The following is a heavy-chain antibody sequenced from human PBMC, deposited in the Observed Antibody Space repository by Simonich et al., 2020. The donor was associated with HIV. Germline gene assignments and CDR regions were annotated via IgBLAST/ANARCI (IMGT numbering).Heavy chain of an antibody. Sequence: QVQLVESGGGVVQPGRSLRLYCAASGFTFSSYAMHWVRQAPGKGLEWVADISYDGSNKYYAGSVKGRFTISGDNSKNTLYLQMNSLRAEDTAVYYCASGGSISSVWADDYWGQGTLVTVSS. CDR1: GFTFSSYA. V-gene: IGHV3-30*07. CDR3: ASGGSISSVWADDY. D-gene: IGHD3-16*01. CDR2: ISYDGSNK. J-gene: IGHJ4*02.